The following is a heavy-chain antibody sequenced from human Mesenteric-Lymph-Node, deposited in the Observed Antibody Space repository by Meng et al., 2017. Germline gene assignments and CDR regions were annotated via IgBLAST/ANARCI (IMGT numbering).Heavy chain of an antibody. J-gene: IGHJ4*02. V-gene: IGHV1-69*06. Sequence: VQLVQSEAEVKKPGASVKGSCKASGYTFTSYGISWVRQAPGQGLEWMGGIIPIFGTANYAQKFQGRVTITADKSTSTAYMELSSLRSEDTAVYYCARVTRSSGWYDLDYWGQGTLVTVSS. CDR3: ARVTRSSGWYDLDY. CDR1: GYTFTSYG. CDR2: IIPIFGTA. D-gene: IGHD6-19*01.